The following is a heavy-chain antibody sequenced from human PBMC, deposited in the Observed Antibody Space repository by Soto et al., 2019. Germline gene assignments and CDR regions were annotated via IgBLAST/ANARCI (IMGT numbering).Heavy chain of an antibody. CDR3: ARRGRYYGMDV. Sequence: QVQLQESGPGLVKPSETLSLTCTVSGGSISSYYWSWIRQPPGKGLEWIGYIYYSGSTNYNPSLKSRVTISVDTSKNQFSLKLSSVTAADTAVYYCARRGRYYGMDVWGQGTTVTVSS. J-gene: IGHJ6*02. CDR1: GGSISSYY. V-gene: IGHV4-59*01. D-gene: IGHD3-10*01. CDR2: IYYSGST.